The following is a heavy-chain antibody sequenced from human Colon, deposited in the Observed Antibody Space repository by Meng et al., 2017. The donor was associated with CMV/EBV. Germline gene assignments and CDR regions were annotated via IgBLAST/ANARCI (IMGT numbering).Heavy chain of an antibody. Sequence: SETLSLTCTVSGDSIRSSGYYWAWIRQPPGKGLEWIGSMFYSGSTYYSASLKSRVTMSIDTSKNQVSLKLTSVTAADTVVYYCARDGQRISVVWGVPNWFDPWGQGTLVTVSS. D-gene: IGHD3-10*01. CDR3: ARDGQRISVVWGVPNWFDP. J-gene: IGHJ5*02. CDR1: GDSIRSSGYY. V-gene: IGHV4-39*07. CDR2: MFYSGST.